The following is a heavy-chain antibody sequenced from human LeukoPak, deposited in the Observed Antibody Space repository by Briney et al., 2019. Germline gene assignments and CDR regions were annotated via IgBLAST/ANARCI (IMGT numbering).Heavy chain of an antibody. CDR2: INAGNGNT. V-gene: IGHV1-3*01. CDR1: GYTFTSYA. J-gene: IGHJ4*02. Sequence: ASVKVSCTASGYTFTSYAMHWVRQAPGQRLEWMGWINAGNGNTKYSQKFQGRVTITRDTSASTAYMELSSLRSEDTAVYYCARAPLAFYSGYDDWDFDYWGQGTLVTVSS. CDR3: ARAPLAFYSGYDDWDFDY. D-gene: IGHD5-12*01.